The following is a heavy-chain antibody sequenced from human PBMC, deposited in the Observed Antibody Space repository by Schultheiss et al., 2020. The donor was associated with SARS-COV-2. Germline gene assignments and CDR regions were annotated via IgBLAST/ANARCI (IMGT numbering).Heavy chain of an antibody. CDR2: IYHSGST. V-gene: IGHV4-38-2*01. CDR1: GYSISSGYY. D-gene: IGHD3-10*01. J-gene: IGHJ3*02. CDR3: ARWFRPGGGAFDI. Sequence: SETLSLTCAVSGYSISSGYYWGWIRQPPGKGLEWIGEIYHSGSTNYNPSLKSRVTISVDKSKNQFSLKLSSVTAADTAVYYCARWFRPGGGAFDIWGQGTMVTVSS.